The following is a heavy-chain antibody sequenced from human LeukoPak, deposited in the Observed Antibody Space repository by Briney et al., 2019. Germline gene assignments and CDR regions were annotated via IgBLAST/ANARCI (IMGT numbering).Heavy chain of an antibody. CDR2: ISAYNGNT. CDR1: GYTFTSYG. Sequence: GASVKISCKASGYTFTSYGISWVRQAPGQGLEWMGWISAYNGNTNYAQKLQGRVTMTTDTSTSTAYMELRSLRSDDTAVYYCARVRGYYDSSGYYLFPHIGAFDIWGQGTMVTVSS. D-gene: IGHD3-22*01. J-gene: IGHJ3*02. V-gene: IGHV1-18*01. CDR3: ARVRGYYDSSGYYLFPHIGAFDI.